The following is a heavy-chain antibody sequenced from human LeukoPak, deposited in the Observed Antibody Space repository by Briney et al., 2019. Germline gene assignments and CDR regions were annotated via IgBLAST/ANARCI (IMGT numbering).Heavy chain of an antibody. CDR3: TTDHDFHYFDY. CDR1: GFTFSNAW. V-gene: IGHV3-15*01. D-gene: IGHD2/OR15-2a*01. J-gene: IGHJ4*02. Sequence: PGGSLRLSCAASGFTFSNAWMSWVRQAPGKGLEWVGRIKSKTDGGTTDYAAHVKGRFTISRDDSKNTLYLQMNSLKTEDTAVYYCTTDHDFHYFDYWGQGTLVTVSS. CDR2: IKSKTDGGTT.